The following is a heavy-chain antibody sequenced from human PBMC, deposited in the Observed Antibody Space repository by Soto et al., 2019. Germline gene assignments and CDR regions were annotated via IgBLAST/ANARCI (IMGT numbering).Heavy chain of an antibody. Sequence: QVQLVQSGAEVKKPGASVKVSCKASGYTFTSYGLSWVRQAPGQGLEWMGRISAYKYNTNYAQKLQGRVPMTTDTTTSTAYMELRSLISDYTAVYDCARVVGALGHWFDPWGQGTLVTVSS. D-gene: IGHD1-26*01. CDR1: GYTFTSYG. CDR3: ARVVGALGHWFDP. CDR2: ISAYKYNT. J-gene: IGHJ5*02. V-gene: IGHV1-18*01.